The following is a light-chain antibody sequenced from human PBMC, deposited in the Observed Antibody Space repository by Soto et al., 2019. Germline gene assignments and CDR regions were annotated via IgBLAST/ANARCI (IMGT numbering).Light chain of an antibody. CDR3: QTWGSGIHWV. J-gene: IGLJ3*02. CDR2: LNCDGSH. CDR1: SGHSSYA. V-gene: IGLV4-69*01. Sequence: QAVVTQSPSASASLGASVKLTCTLSSGHSSYAIAWHQQQPEKGPRYLMKLNCDGSHSKGDGIPDRFSGSSSGAERYLTISSLQSEDEADYYCQTWGSGIHWVFGGGTKLTVL.